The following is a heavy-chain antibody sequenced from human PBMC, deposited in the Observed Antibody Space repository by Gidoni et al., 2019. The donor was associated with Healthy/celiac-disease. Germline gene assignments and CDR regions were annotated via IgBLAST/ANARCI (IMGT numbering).Heavy chain of an antibody. V-gene: IGHV4-59*01. D-gene: IGHD3-16*02. CDR1: GGSISRYY. J-gene: IGHJ5*02. Sequence: QVQLQESGPGLVKPSETLSLTCTVSGGSISRYYWSWIRQPPGKGLEWIGYIYYSGSTNYNPSLKSRVTISVDTSKNQFSLKLSSVTAADTAVYYCARGIMITFGGVIVSNWFDPWGQGTLVTVSS. CDR3: ARGIMITFGGVIVSNWFDP. CDR2: IYYSGST.